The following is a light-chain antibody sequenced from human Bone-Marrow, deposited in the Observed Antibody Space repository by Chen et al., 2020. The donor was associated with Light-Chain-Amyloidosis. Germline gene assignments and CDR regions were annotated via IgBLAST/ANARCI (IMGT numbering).Light chain of an antibody. J-gene: IGKJ5*01. CDR3: QQYYSTPIT. V-gene: IGKV4-1*01. CDR1: QSVLYSSNNSNY. CDR2: CAS. Sequence: DIVMTQSPDSLAVSLGERATINCKSSQSVLYSSNNSNYLAWYQHKPGQPPKLLIYCASTRQFGVPDRFSGSGYGTDFTLTISSLQAEDVAVYYCQQYYSTPITYGQGTRLEIK.